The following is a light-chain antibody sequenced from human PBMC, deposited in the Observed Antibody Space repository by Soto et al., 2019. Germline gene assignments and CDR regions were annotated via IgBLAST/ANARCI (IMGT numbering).Light chain of an antibody. V-gene: IGLV2-23*01. CDR3: CSYAGSSTVV. Sequence: QFALTQPASVSGSPGQSTTISCTGTSSDVGSYNLVSWYQQHPGKAPKLMIYEGSKRPSGVSNRFSGSKSGNTASLTISGLQAEDEADYYCCSYAGSSTVVLGGGTKLTVL. J-gene: IGLJ2*01. CDR1: SSDVGSYNL. CDR2: EGS.